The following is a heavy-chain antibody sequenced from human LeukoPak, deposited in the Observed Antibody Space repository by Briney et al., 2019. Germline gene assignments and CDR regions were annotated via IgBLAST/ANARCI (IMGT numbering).Heavy chain of an antibody. D-gene: IGHD5-18*01. CDR1: GFTFSSYW. V-gene: IGHV3-74*01. J-gene: IGHJ4*02. CDR3: ARVVDTHFDY. Sequence: LTGGSLRLSCAASGFTFSSYWMHWVRQAPGKGLVWVSRIKSDRSTTTYADSVKGRFTISRDNAKNTLYLQMNSLRAEDTAVYYCARVVDTHFDYWGQGTLVTVSS. CDR2: IKSDRSTT.